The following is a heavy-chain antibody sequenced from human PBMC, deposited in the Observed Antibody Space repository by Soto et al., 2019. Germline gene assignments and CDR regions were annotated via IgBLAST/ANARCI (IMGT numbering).Heavy chain of an antibody. CDR2: ISGSGGST. Sequence: GGSMRLSCAASGFLFSSYAMSWVRQPPGKGLEWVSAISGSGGSTNYADSVKGRFTISRDNSKNTLYLQMNSLRAEDTAVYYCARGFQQQLVLDYYYYYMDVWGKGTTVTVSS. D-gene: IGHD6-13*01. V-gene: IGHV3-23*01. CDR3: ARGFQQQLVLDYYYYYMDV. J-gene: IGHJ6*03. CDR1: GFLFSSYA.